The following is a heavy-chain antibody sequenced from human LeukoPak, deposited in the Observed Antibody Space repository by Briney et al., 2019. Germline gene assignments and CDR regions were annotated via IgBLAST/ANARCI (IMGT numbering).Heavy chain of an antibody. CDR2: ISVSGGSP. D-gene: IGHD3-3*01. V-gene: IGHV3-23*01. CDR1: GFTFSSYA. J-gene: IGHJ5*02. Sequence: GGSLRLSCAASGFTFSSYAMMWVRQAPGKGLDWVSTISVSGGSPNYADSVKGRFTISRDNSKNTLFLQMNSLRAEDTALYYCAKGLREYDFWSGYATWGQGTLVTLSS. CDR3: AKGLREYDFWSGYAT.